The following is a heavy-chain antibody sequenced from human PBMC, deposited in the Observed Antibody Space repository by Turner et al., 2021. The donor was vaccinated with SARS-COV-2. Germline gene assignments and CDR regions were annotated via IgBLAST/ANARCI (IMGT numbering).Heavy chain of an antibody. J-gene: IGHJ5*02. V-gene: IGHV3-13*04. Sequence: EVQLVASGGGLVQPGGSLRLSCSASGFTFSNYDMHWVRQATGKGLEWVSAVGTAGDTYYPGSVKGRFTISRENGKNSLYLQMNSLRAGDTAVYYCARAKFRGLISWFDPWGQGTLVTVSS. CDR3: ARAKFRGLISWFDP. CDR1: GFTFSNYD. CDR2: VGTAGDT. D-gene: IGHD3-10*01.